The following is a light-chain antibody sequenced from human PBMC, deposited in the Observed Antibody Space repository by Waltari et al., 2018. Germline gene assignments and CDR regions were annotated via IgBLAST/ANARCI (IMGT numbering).Light chain of an antibody. V-gene: IGLV1-51*01. CDR1: SSHIGPQT. J-gene: IGLJ2*01. Sequence: QSVLTQPPSVSAAPGQKVTISCSGGSSHIGPQTLSRYQQLPATVPKLLIYDTNKRPSGIPDRFSGSKSGTSATLGITGLQTGDEADYYCGTWDSSLSAVVFGGGTKLTVL. CDR3: GTWDSSLSAVV. CDR2: DTN.